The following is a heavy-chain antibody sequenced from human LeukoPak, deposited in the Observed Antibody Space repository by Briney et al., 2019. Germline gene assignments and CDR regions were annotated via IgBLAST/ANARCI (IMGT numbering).Heavy chain of an antibody. CDR3: TTDWPTYDYVWGSYRYSFDY. D-gene: IGHD3-16*02. J-gene: IGHJ4*02. V-gene: IGHV3-15*01. CDR2: IKSKTDGGTT. CDR1: GFTFSNAR. Sequence: GSLRLSCAASGFTFSNARMSWVRQAPGKGLEWVGRIKSKTDGGTTDYAAPVKGRFTISRDDSKNTLYLQMNSLKTEDTAVYYCTTDWPTYDYVWGSYRYSFDYWGQGTLVTVSS.